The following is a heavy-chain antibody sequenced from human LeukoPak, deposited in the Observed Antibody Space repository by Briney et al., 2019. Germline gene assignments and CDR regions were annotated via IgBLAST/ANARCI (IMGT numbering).Heavy chain of an antibody. Sequence: GGSLRLSCAASGFTFSTYWMSWVRQAPGKGLEWVANINQDGSDKYHVDSVKGRFTISRDNAKNSLYLQMNSLRDEDTAVYYCARDPYSGNYGDYYYYYMDVWGKGTTVTISS. J-gene: IGHJ6*03. D-gene: IGHD1-26*01. V-gene: IGHV3-7*01. CDR3: ARDPYSGNYGDYYYYYMDV. CDR2: INQDGSDK. CDR1: GFTFSTYW.